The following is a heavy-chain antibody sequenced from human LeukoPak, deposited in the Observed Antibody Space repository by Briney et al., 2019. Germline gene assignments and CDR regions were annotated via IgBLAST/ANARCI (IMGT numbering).Heavy chain of an antibody. J-gene: IGHJ4*02. Sequence: PGGSLRLSCAASGFTFSGYGMHWVRQPPGKGLEWVTFIRYDGSNKYYADSVKGRFTFSRDNSKNTLYLQMNSLRAEDTAVYYCVKAGGSGWDPFDYWGQGTLVTVSS. CDR3: VKAGGSGWDPFDY. V-gene: IGHV3-30*02. CDR2: IRYDGSNK. D-gene: IGHD6-19*01. CDR1: GFTFSGYG.